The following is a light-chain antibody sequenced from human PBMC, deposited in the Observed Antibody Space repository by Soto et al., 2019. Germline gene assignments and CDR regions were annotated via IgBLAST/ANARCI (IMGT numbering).Light chain of an antibody. V-gene: IGLV2-14*03. CDR2: DVS. J-gene: IGLJ1*01. CDR3: LSYTPTNTYV. CDR1: SSDVGGYNS. Sequence: QSVLTQPESVSGSPGQSITISCTGTSSDVGGYNSVSWYQHRPGKAPKLLIYDVSSRSSGVSSRFSGSKSDNTASLTISGFQAEDEADYYCLSYTPTNTYVFGSGTKVTVL.